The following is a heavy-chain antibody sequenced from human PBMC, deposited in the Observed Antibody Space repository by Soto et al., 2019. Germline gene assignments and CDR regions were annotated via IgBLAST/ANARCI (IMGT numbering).Heavy chain of an antibody. Sequence: SETLSLTCAVYGGSFSGYYWIWIRQPPGKGLEWIGEINHSGSTNYNPSLKSRVTISVDTSKNQFSLKLSSVTAADTAVYYCARGYRGDYYGSGSPYYFDYWGQGTLVTVSS. CDR2: INHSGST. CDR1: GGSFSGYY. D-gene: IGHD3-10*01. J-gene: IGHJ4*02. CDR3: ARGYRGDYYGSGSPYYFDY. V-gene: IGHV4-34*01.